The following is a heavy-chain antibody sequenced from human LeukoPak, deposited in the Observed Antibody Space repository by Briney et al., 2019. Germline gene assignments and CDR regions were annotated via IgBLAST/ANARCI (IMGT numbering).Heavy chain of an antibody. D-gene: IGHD1-26*01. CDR1: GFTFSSYA. J-gene: IGHJ4*02. CDR3: ARASGSFDY. CDR2: ISYDGSNK. V-gene: IGHV3-30-3*01. Sequence: GGSLRLSCAASGFTFSSYAMHWVRQAPGKGLEWVAVISYDGSNKYYADSVKGRFTISRDNSKNTLYLQMNSLRAEDTAVYYCARASGSFDYWGQGTLVSVSS.